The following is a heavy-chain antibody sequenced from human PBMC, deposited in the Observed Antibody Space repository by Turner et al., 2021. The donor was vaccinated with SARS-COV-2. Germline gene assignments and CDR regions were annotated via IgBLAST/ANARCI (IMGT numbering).Heavy chain of an antibody. V-gene: IGHV3-23*01. CDR1: GFTVSGYA. CDR2: FSGSCGSK. CDR3: AKATYDFWSGYGYYSYGMDV. J-gene: IGHJ6*02. Sequence: EVPLLASGGGLVQSGGSLTLCCAASGFTVSGYAMIWARQAPGRGLEWVSAFSGSCGSKYYADSVKGRFTISRDNSKNTLYLQMNSLRAEDTAVYYCAKATYDFWSGYGYYSYGMDVWGQGTTVTVSS. D-gene: IGHD3-3*01.